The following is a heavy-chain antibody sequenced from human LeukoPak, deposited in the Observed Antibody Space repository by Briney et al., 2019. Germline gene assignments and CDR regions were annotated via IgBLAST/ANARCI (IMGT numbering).Heavy chain of an antibody. CDR2: ISSSSSYI. CDR1: GFTFSNYS. Sequence: GGSLRLSCAASGFTFSNYSMNWVRQAPGKGLEWVSSISSSSSYIYYADSVKGRFTISRDNAKNSLYLQMNSLRAEDTAVYYCAREESVLLWFGELSRSDNWFDPWGQGTLVTVSS. CDR3: AREESVLLWFGELSRSDNWFDP. J-gene: IGHJ5*02. V-gene: IGHV3-21*01. D-gene: IGHD3-10*01.